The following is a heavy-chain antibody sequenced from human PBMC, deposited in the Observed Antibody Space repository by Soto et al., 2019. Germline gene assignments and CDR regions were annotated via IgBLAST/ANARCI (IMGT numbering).Heavy chain of an antibody. J-gene: IGHJ4*02. D-gene: IGHD3-10*01. Sequence: GGSLRLSCAASGFTFSSYAMSWVRQAPGKGLEWVSAISGSGGSTYYADSVKGRFTISRDNSKNTLYLQMNSLRAEDTAVYYCAMSDYYGSGSYYDAFDYWGQGTLVTVSS. V-gene: IGHV3-23*01. CDR2: ISGSGGST. CDR1: GFTFSSYA. CDR3: AMSDYYGSGSYYDAFDY.